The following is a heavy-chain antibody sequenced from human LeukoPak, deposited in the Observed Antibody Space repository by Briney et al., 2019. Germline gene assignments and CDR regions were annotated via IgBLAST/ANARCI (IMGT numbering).Heavy chain of an antibody. CDR3: ARGQWEDGGNWFDP. Sequence: ASVKVSCKASGYTFTSYDINWVRQATGQGLEWMGWMNPNSGNTGYAQKFQGRVTMTRDTSISTAYMELSSLKSEGTAVYYCARGQWEDGGNWFDPWGQGTLVTVSS. CDR2: MNPNSGNT. D-gene: IGHD1-26*01. V-gene: IGHV1-8*01. J-gene: IGHJ5*02. CDR1: GYTFTSYD.